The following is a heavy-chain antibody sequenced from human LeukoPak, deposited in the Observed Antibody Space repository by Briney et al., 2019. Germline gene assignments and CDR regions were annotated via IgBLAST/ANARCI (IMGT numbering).Heavy chain of an antibody. V-gene: IGHV3-72*01. Sequence: GGSLRLSCAASGFTFSNHFMDWVRQAPGKGLKWVGRIRKRPNSYTTEYAASVQGRFAISRDDSKNSLYLQMNSLKTEDTAVYYCARVSTTVAGSDYLDYWGQGTQVTISS. CDR1: GFTFSNHF. J-gene: IGHJ4*02. CDR3: ARVSTTVAGSDYLDY. CDR2: IRKRPNSYTT. D-gene: IGHD6-19*01.